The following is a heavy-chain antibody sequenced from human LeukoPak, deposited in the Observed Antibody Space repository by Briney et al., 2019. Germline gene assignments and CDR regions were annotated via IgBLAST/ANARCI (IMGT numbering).Heavy chain of an antibody. CDR2: IYYSGST. CDR1: GDSISSSSYY. D-gene: IGHD4-17*01. Sequence: SQTLSLTCTVSGDSISSSSYYWGWIRQPPGKGLEWIGSIYYSGSTYYNPSLKSRVTISVDTSKNQFSLKLSSVTAADTAVYYCARLSTVTTSFDYWGQGTLVTVSS. V-gene: IGHV4-39*07. CDR3: ARLSTVTTSFDY. J-gene: IGHJ4*02.